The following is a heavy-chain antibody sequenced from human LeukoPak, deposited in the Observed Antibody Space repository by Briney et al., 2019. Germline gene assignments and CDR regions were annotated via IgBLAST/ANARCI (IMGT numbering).Heavy chain of an antibody. Sequence: PSETLSLTCTVSGGSINRYYWRWIRQSPGRGLEYIGYIYYSGGTNYNPSLQNRVTISEDTSQNQFSLTLDSVASPAPPLFFLATTKDWGLPDSWGHGTLVTVSS. V-gene: IGHV4-59*01. CDR1: GGSINRYY. CDR3: ATTKDWGLPDS. D-gene: IGHD1-26*01. J-gene: IGHJ4*01. CDR2: IYYSGGT.